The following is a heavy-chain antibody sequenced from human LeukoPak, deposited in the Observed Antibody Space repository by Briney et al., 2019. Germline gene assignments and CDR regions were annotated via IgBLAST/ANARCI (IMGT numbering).Heavy chain of an antibody. D-gene: IGHD3-16*01. Sequence: KPSETLSLTCTVSGGSINSSSYYWGGIRQPPGKGLERIGCIYYTRSTYYNPSLKSRVTISVDTSKNQFSLKRSSVTAADTAVYYCARPNIVDYVTGAFDIWGQGTMVTVSS. CDR3: ARPNIVDYVTGAFDI. CDR2: IYYTRST. J-gene: IGHJ3*02. CDR1: GGSINSSSYY. V-gene: IGHV4-39*01.